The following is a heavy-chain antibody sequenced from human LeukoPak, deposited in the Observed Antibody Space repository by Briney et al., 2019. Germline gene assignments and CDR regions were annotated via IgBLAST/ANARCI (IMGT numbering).Heavy chain of an antibody. Sequence: SETLSLTCTVSGGSISSHYWSWIRQPPGKGLEWIGSIYYSGSTYYNPSLKSRVTISVDTSKNQFSLKLSSVTAADTAVYYCARVPGYCSSTSCYSHYYYMDVWGKGTTVTVSS. D-gene: IGHD2-2*01. CDR1: GGSISSHY. V-gene: IGHV4-59*11. CDR2: IYYSGST. J-gene: IGHJ6*03. CDR3: ARVPGYCSSTSCYSHYYYMDV.